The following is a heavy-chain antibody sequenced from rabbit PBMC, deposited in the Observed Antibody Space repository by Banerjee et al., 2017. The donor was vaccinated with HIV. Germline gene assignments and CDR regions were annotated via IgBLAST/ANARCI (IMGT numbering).Heavy chain of an antibody. V-gene: IGHV1S45*01. CDR2: IYGGSSGSI. D-gene: IGHD2-1*01. CDR1: GFSFSSSYN. J-gene: IGHJ6*01. CDR3: ARDKRGDDYGNYDL. Sequence: QEQLEESGGDLVKPGASLTLTCTASGFSFSSSYNTCWVRQAPGKGLEWIACIYGGSSGSIYYASWAKGRLTISITSSTTVTLQMTSLTAADTATYFCARDKRGDDYGNYDLWGPGTLVTVS.